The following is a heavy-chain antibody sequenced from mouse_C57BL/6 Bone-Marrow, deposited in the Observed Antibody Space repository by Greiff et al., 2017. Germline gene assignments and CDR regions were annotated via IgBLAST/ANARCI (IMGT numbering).Heavy chain of an antibody. CDR2: IDPNSGGT. CDR1: GYTFTSYW. J-gene: IGHJ1*03. CDR3: ARSGLITTVVARNWYFDV. Sequence: VQLQQPGAELVKPGASVKLSCKASGYTFTSYWMHWVKQRPGRGLEWIGRIDPNSGGTKNNEKFKSKATLTVDKPSSTAYMQLSSLTSEDSAVYYCARSGLITTVVARNWYFDVWGTGTTVTVSS. D-gene: IGHD1-1*01. V-gene: IGHV1-72*01.